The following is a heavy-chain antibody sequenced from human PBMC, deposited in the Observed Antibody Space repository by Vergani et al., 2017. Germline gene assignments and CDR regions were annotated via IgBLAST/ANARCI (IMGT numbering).Heavy chain of an antibody. J-gene: IGHJ4*02. CDR2: IYHSGST. Sequence: VQLQESGPGLVEPSETLSLTCAVSGYSIRNGYYWGWIRQPPGKGLEWIGSIYHSGSTHYNPSLKSRVTISVDTSKNDFSLKVTSVTAADTAVYYCTRQPQEGASGPPSVPTWGQG. CDR1: GYSIRNGYY. V-gene: IGHV4-38-2*01. CDR3: TRQPQEGASGPPSVPT. D-gene: IGHD5-12*01.